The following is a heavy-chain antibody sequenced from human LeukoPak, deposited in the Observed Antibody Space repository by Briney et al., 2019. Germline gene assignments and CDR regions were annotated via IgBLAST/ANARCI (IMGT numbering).Heavy chain of an antibody. V-gene: IGHV1-8*03. J-gene: IGHJ6*03. D-gene: IGHD7-27*01. Sequence: AAVKVSCKASGYSFNTFDINWVRQAPGQGLEWMGWMNPNTGKTGYAQKFQGRVTITGNSSISTVDMELSSLTSDDTAVYYCAGGPLTGEHYHYYMDVWGKGTTVTVSS. CDR3: AGGPLTGEHYHYYMDV. CDR1: GYSFNTFD. CDR2: MNPNTGKT.